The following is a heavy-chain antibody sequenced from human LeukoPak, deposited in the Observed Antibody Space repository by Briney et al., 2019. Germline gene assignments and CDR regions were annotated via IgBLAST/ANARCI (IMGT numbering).Heavy chain of an antibody. J-gene: IGHJ6*02. CDR3: ARGRSSGWYAYYYYGMDV. Sequence: SETLSLTCAVYGGSFSGYYWSWIRQPPGKGLEWIGEINHSGSTNYNPSLKSRVTISVDTSKNQFSLKLSSVTAADTAVYYCARGRSSGWYAYYYYGMDVWGQGTTVTVSS. D-gene: IGHD6-19*01. CDR1: GGSFSGYY. CDR2: INHSGST. V-gene: IGHV4-34*01.